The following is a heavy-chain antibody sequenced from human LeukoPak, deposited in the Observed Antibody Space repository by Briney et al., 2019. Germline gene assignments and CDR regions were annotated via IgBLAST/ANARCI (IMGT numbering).Heavy chain of an antibody. CDR2: ISSGSSTI. V-gene: IGHV3-48*02. CDR3: VRDGGYCSGGSCPGFDY. J-gene: IGHJ4*02. Sequence: PGGSLRLSCAASGFIFSSYSMNWVRKAPGKGLEWVSYISSGSSTIYYVDSVKGRFTISRDNAKDSLYLQMNSLRDEDTAVYYCVRDGGYCSGGSCPGFDYWGQGTLVSVSP. D-gene: IGHD2-15*01. CDR1: GFIFSSYS.